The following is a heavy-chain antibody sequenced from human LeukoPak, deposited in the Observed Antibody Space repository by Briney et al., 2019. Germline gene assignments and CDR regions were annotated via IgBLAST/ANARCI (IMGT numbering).Heavy chain of an antibody. J-gene: IGHJ4*02. CDR1: GYTFTSYG. Sequence: ASVKVSCKASGYTFTSYGISWVRQAPGQGLEWMGWISAYNGNTNNAQKLRGRVTMTTDTSTSTAYMELRSLRSDDTAVYYCARIHEPGIAVAGLDYWGQGTLVTVSS. V-gene: IGHV1-18*01. CDR2: ISAYNGNT. D-gene: IGHD6-19*01. CDR3: ARIHEPGIAVAGLDY.